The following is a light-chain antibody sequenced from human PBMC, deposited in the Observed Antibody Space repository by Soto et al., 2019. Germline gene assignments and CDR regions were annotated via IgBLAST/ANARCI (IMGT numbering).Light chain of an antibody. Sequence: DIELKQSPLSLPVSPGEPASISCRSSQSRLHSSGNIYLDWYLQKPGQSPQLLLYLGSIRASGVPDRFSGSGSGTDLTLKITRVEAEDVGVYYCMQAIQAPRTFGLGTKVEIK. CDR3: MQAIQAPRT. CDR2: LGS. CDR1: QSRLHSSGNIY. V-gene: IGKV2-28*01. J-gene: IGKJ1*01.